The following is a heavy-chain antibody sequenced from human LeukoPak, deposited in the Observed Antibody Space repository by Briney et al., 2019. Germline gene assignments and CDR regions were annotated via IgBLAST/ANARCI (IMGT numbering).Heavy chain of an antibody. CDR3: ARSRDGYNLYF. CDR1: GFTFSSYS. Sequence: GGSLRLSCAASGFTFSSYSMNWVRQAPGKGLEWVSSISSSSSYIYYADSVKGRFTISRDNAKNSLYLQMNSLRAEGTAVYYCARSRDGYNLYFWGQGTLVTVSS. D-gene: IGHD5-24*01. V-gene: IGHV3-21*01. CDR2: ISSSSSYI. J-gene: IGHJ4*02.